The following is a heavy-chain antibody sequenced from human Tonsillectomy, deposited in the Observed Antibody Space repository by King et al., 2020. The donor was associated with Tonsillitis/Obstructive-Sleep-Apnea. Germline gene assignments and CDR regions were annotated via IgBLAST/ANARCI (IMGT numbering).Heavy chain of an antibody. CDR2: INHSGST. V-gene: IGHV4-34*01. CDR1: GGSFSDYY. J-gene: IGHJ4*02. D-gene: IGHD6-13*01. Sequence: VQLQQWGAGLLKPSETLSLTCAVYGGSFSDYYWSWIRQPPGKGLEWIGEINHSGSTNYNPSLKSRVTISVDTSKNQFSLKLSSVTAADTAVYYCARGTRGQQQFDYWGQGTPVTVSS. CDR3: ARGTRGQQQFDY.